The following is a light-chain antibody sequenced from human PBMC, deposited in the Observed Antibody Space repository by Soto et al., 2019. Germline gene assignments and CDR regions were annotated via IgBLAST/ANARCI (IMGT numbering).Light chain of an antibody. Sequence: QSVLTQPPSVSGAPGQRVTIFCTGSSSNIGGNSVSWYQQLPGTAPKLLIYDDDKRPSGIPDRFSGSKSGTSATLGITGFQTGDEADHYCGSWDSSLSAYVFGTGTKVTVL. J-gene: IGLJ1*01. CDR1: SSNIGGNS. V-gene: IGLV1-51*01. CDR3: GSWDSSLSAYV. CDR2: DDD.